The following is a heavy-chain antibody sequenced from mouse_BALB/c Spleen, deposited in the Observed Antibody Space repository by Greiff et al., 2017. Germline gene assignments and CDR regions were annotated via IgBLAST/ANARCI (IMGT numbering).Heavy chain of an antibody. CDR2: INPNNGGT. J-gene: IGHJ2*01. CDR1: GYTFTSYW. CDR3: ARAYYGSSYDY. V-gene: IGHV1-53*01. Sequence: QVQLQQPGAELVKPGASVKLSCKASGYTFTSYWMHWVKQRPGQGLEWIGGINPNNGGTSYNQKFKGKATLTVDKSSSTAYMELRSLTSEDSAVYYCARAYYGSSYDYWGQGTTLTVSS. D-gene: IGHD1-1*01.